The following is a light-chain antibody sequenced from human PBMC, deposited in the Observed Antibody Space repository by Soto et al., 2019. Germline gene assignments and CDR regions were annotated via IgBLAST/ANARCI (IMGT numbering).Light chain of an antibody. Sequence: DITLTHSPPILSVSVRGGVPMXVRASQSISNSLAWYQQRPGTAPKLLIYDASTLENGVPSRFSGSGSGTEFTLTISSLQPDDSATYYCQQYSYYRTFGQGTKVDNK. J-gene: IGKJ1*01. CDR1: QSISNS. CDR2: DAS. V-gene: IGKV1-5*01. CDR3: QQYSYYRT.